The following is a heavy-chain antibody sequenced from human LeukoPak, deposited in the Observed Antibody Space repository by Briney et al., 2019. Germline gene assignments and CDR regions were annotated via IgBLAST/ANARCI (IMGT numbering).Heavy chain of an antibody. CDR2: IYTGGNT. CDR3: ARGDDSGYYDYFDY. V-gene: IGHV3-53*01. Sequence: GGSLRPSCAASGFTVDSNYLSWIHQAPGKGLEWVSTIYTGGNTYYAASVKGRFTISRDFSKNTVFLHMNSLRAEDTAMYYCARGDDSGYYDYFDYWGQGALVTVSS. D-gene: IGHD3-22*01. CDR1: GFTVDSNY. J-gene: IGHJ4*02.